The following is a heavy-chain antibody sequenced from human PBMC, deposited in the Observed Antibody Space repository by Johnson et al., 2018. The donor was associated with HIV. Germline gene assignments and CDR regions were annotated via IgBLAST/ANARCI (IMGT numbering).Heavy chain of an antibody. CDR2: IYSGGSP. Sequence: VQLVESGGGLVQPGGSLRLSCVGSSNYKSWVRQAPGKGLEWVSVIYSGGSPYYADPVKGRFTISRDTSKNMLYLQMSSLRAEDTAVYYCAREGPYWAFDIWGQGTMVTVSS. D-gene: IGHD2-15*01. V-gene: IGHV3-66*01. J-gene: IGHJ3*02. CDR3: AREGPYWAFDI. CDR1: SNY.